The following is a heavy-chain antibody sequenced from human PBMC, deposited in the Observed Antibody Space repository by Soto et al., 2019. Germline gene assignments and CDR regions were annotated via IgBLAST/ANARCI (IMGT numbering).Heavy chain of an antibody. Sequence: PGGSLRLSCAASGLDFSSEVMCWVRQAPGKGLEWVSPISGSGRTIYHADFMRGRFAISRDNSKNSLYLQLNNLRVDDTAVYYCAKVGPSYYYGMDVWGQGTTVTVSS. V-gene: IGHV3-23*01. CDR1: GLDFSSEV. CDR2: ISGSGRTI. CDR3: AKVGPSYYYGMDV. J-gene: IGHJ6*02. D-gene: IGHD1-26*01.